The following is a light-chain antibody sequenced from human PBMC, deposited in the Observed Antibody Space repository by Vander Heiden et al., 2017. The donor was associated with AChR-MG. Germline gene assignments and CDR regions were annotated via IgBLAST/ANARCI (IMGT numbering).Light chain of an antibody. V-gene: IGLV2-14*03. J-gene: IGLJ2*01. CDR2: YVT. Sequence: QSALTQPASVSGSPGQSITISCTGTSSDIGAYNSVSWYHHHPGKVPKLLIFYVTKRPSGVSHRFSGATTGNTASLTISGLQAEDEADDYCSSKTTTTAGVVFGGGTKLTVL. CDR3: SSKTTTTAGVV. CDR1: SSDIGAYNS.